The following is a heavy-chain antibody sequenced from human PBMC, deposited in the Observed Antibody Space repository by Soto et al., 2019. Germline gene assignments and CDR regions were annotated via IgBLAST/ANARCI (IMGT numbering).Heavy chain of an antibody. D-gene: IGHD6-19*01. CDR3: ARVRIGYSSGWYRGWDAFDI. Sequence: SQTLSLTCANSGDSVSSNSAAWNWIRQSPSRGLEWLGRTSYRSKRYNDYAVSVKSRITINPDTSKNQFSLQLNSETPEDTAVYYCARVRIGYSSGWYRGWDAFDIWGQGTMVTVSS. CDR1: GDSVSSNSAA. CDR2: TSYRSKRYN. V-gene: IGHV6-1*01. J-gene: IGHJ3*02.